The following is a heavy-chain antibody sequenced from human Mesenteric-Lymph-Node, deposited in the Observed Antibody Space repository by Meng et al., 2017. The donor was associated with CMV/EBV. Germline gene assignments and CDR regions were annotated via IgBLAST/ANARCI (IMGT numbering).Heavy chain of an antibody. CDR2: IIPMFGTT. CDR1: TFSSYA. V-gene: IGHV1-69*05. CDR3: ARTIIKWRYCSSTSCPLDY. J-gene: IGHJ4*02. Sequence: TFSSYAISWVRQAHGQGLEWMGGIIPMFGTTNYAQKFQGRVTITTDESTSTAYMELSSLRSEDTAVYYCARTIIKWRYCSSTSCPLDYWGQGTLVTVSS. D-gene: IGHD2-2*01.